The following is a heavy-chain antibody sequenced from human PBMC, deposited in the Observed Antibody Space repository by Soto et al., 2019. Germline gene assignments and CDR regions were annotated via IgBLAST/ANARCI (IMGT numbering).Heavy chain of an antibody. CDR2: IYHSGST. CDR3: AGDSRGSSWYYYYYGMDV. V-gene: IGHV4-4*02. Sequence: SETLSLTCAVSGGSISSSNWWSWVRQPPGKGLEWIGEIYHSGSTNYNPSLKSRVTISVDKSKNQFSLKLSSVTAADTAVYYCAGDSRGSSWYYYYYGMDVWGQGTTVTVSS. D-gene: IGHD6-13*01. CDR1: GGSISSSNW. J-gene: IGHJ6*02.